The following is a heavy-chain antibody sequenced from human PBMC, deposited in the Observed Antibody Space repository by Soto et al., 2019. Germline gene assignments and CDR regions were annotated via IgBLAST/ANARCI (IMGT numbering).Heavy chain of an antibody. Sequence: GASVKVSCKASGGAFSSYAISWVRQAPGQGLEWMGGIIPIFGTASYAQKFQGRVTITADESTSTAYMELSSLRSEDTAVYYGARGIAVPAAIPTRAYDYYGMDVFGQATTGT. J-gene: IGHJ6*01. CDR2: IIPIFGTA. CDR3: ARGIAVPAAIPTRAYDYYGMDV. D-gene: IGHD2-2*02. CDR1: GGAFSSYA. V-gene: IGHV1-69*13.